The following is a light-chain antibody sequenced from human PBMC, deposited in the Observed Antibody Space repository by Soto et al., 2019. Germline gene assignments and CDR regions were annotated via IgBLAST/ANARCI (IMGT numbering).Light chain of an antibody. CDR3: QQYNSYSPLT. V-gene: IGKV1-5*01. Sequence: DIQMTQSPSTLSASVGDRVTITCRASQSISSWLAWYQQKPGKAPKLLIYDASRLESGVPSGFSGSGSGTEFTLTISSLQPDDFATYYCQQYNSYSPLTFGGGTKVEIK. CDR2: DAS. J-gene: IGKJ4*01. CDR1: QSISSW.